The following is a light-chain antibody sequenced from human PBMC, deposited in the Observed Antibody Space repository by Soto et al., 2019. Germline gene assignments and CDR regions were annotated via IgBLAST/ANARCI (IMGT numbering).Light chain of an antibody. V-gene: IGKV3-20*01. J-gene: IGKJ5*01. CDR2: DAS. CDR1: QSVSSSS. Sequence: ELVLTQSPGILSLSPGQRATLSCRASQSVSSSSLAWYQQKPGQAPRLLIYDASSRATGIPDRFSGSGSGADFTLTISRLEPEDFAVYSCQQYGTSPITFGQGTRLEI. CDR3: QQYGTSPIT.